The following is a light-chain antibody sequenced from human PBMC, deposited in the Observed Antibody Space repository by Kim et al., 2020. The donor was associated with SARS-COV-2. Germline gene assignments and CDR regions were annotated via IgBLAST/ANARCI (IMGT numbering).Light chain of an antibody. J-gene: IGLJ3*02. Sequence: ALGQTVSITCQGDSLRRFYASWYQQKPGQAPVLVIFGRNNRPSGIPDRLSGSTSGNTASLTITGAQAEDEADYYCNSRDISGNHEVFGGGTQLTVL. CDR3: NSRDISGNHEV. V-gene: IGLV3-19*01. CDR2: GRN. CDR1: SLRRFY.